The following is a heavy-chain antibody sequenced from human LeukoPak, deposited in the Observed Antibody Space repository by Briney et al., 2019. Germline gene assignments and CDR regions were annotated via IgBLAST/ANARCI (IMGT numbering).Heavy chain of an antibody. Sequence: SETLSLTCAVYGGSFSGYYWSWIRQPPGKGLEWIGEINHSGSTNYSPSLKSRVTISVDTSKNQFSLKLSSVTAADTAVYYCASEGYCSGGSCYSAYWGQGTLVTVSS. CDR3: ASEGYCSGGSCYSAY. V-gene: IGHV4-34*01. J-gene: IGHJ4*02. CDR1: GGSFSGYY. D-gene: IGHD2-15*01. CDR2: INHSGST.